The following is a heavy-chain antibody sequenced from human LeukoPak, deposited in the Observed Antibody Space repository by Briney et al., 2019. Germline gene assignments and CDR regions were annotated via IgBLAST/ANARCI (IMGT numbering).Heavy chain of an antibody. CDR2: INSDGGST. CDR3: ARRRERGASDAFAF. J-gene: IGHJ3*01. V-gene: IGHV3-74*01. CDR1: GFTFSSFW. Sequence: GGTLRLSCAASGFTFSSFWMYWVRQAPGKGLVWVSRINSDGGSTTYADSVKGRFTISSDNAKNTVYLQMNSLRAEDTAVYYCARRRERGASDAFAFWGQGTMVTVSS. D-gene: IGHD3-16*01.